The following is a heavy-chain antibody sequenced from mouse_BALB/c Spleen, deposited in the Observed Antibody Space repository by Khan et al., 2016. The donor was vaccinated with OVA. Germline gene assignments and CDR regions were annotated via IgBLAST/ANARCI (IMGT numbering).Heavy chain of an antibody. CDR1: GYTFINYW. CDR3: ARRGLRWDFDY. D-gene: IGHD1-1*01. CDR2: INPSTGYT. V-gene: IGHV1-7*01. Sequence: QVQLKQSGAELAKPGASVKMSCKASGYTFINYWIPWVEQRPGPGLEWIGYINPSTGYTEYNQNFKDQATLTADKSSSTAYMQLRSLTSEDSAVYNCARRGLRWDFDYWGQGTTLTVSS. J-gene: IGHJ2*01.